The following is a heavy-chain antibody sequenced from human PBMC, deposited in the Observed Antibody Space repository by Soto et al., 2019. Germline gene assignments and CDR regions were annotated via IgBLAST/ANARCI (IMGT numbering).Heavy chain of an antibody. D-gene: IGHD5-12*01. V-gene: IGHV4-31*03. J-gene: IGHJ4*02. Sequence: QVQLQESGPGLVKPSQTLSLTCTVSGGSISSGGYYWSWIRQHPGKGLEWIGYIYYSGSTYYNPSLKSRVTRSVDTSKNQFSLKLSSVTAADTAVYYCARDAAGGYDRMGFDYWGQGTLVTVSS. CDR2: IYYSGST. CDR3: ARDAAGGYDRMGFDY. CDR1: GGSISSGGYY.